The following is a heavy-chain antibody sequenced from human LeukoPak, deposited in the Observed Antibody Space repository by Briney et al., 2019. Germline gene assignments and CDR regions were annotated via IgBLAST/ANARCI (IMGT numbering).Heavy chain of an antibody. CDR2: INHSGST. Sequence: PSETLSLTCAVYGGSFSGYYWSWIRQPPGKGLEWIGEINHSGSTNYNPSLKSRVTRSVDTSKNQFSLKLSSVTAADTAVYFCMRESGYRGWFDSWGQGTLVAVSS. CDR1: GGSFSGYY. D-gene: IGHD5-18*01. V-gene: IGHV4-34*01. CDR3: MRESGYRGWFDS. J-gene: IGHJ5*01.